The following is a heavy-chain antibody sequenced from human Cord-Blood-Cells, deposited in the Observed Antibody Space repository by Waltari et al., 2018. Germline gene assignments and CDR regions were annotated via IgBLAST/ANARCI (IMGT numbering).Heavy chain of an antibody. CDR2: IVSKANSDAT. J-gene: IGHJ3*02. CDR1: GFTFSGSA. CDR3: TSRYAFDS. V-gene: IGHV3-73*02. Sequence: EVQLVASGGGVVQPGGSLKLSCAASGFTFSGSALHRVRQASGKGLEWVGRIVSKANSDATAYAASVKGRFTISRDDSKNTAYLQMNSLKTEDTAVYYCTSRYAFDSWGQGTMVTVSS.